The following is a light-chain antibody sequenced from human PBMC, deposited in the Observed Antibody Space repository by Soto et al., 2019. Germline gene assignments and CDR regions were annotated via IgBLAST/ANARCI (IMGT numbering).Light chain of an antibody. V-gene: IGKV3-11*01. Sequence: EIVLTQSPAILSLSPGERAIFSCRASQSVSSHLAWYQQRPGQAPRLLIYDASNRATGIPARFSGSGSGTDFTLTISSLEPEDFAVYYCQQRTNWPRTFGQGTKVEIK. J-gene: IGKJ1*01. CDR1: QSVSSH. CDR3: QQRTNWPRT. CDR2: DAS.